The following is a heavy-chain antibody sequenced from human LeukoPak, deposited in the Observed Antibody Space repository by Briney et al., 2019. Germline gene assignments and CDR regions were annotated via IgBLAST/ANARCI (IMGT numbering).Heavy chain of an antibody. CDR1: CFTFTAYA. D-gene: IGHD1-14*01. V-gene: IGHV3-23*01. Sequence: GGSLRLSCVASCFTFTAYAMGWVRRAPGMGLEWVSSISVSGSQTDYADSVKGRFTISRDNSKNTFYLQMNSLRAEDTAVYYCGKGTPPPVYWGPGTLVTVSS. CDR3: GKGTPPPVY. CDR2: ISVSGSQT. J-gene: IGHJ4*02.